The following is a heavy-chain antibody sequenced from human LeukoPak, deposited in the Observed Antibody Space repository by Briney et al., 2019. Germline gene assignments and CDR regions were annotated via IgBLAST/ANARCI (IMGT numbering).Heavy chain of an antibody. J-gene: IGHJ4*02. Sequence: ASVKVSCKASGGTFSSYAISWVRQAPGQGLEWMGRIIPILGIANYAQKFQGRVTITADKSTSTAYMELSSLRSEDTAVYYCAKGGIVGPMGYFDYWGQGTLVTVSS. V-gene: IGHV1-69*04. CDR3: AKGGIVGPMGYFDY. CDR1: GGTFSSYA. D-gene: IGHD1-26*01. CDR2: IIPILGIA.